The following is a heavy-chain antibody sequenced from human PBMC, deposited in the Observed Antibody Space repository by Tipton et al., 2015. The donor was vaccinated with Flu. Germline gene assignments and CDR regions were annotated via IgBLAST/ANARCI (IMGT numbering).Heavy chain of an antibody. CDR1: GGSISSYY. CDR3: ARGCDFWSGGEYYVDY. J-gene: IGHJ4*02. D-gene: IGHD3-3*01. Sequence: TLSLTCTVSGGSISSYYWSWIRQPAGKGLEWIGRIYTSGSTNYNPSLKSRVTMSVDTSKNQFSLKLSSVTAADTAVYYCARGCDFWSGGEYYVDYWGQGTLVTVSS. V-gene: IGHV4-4*07. CDR2: IYTSGST.